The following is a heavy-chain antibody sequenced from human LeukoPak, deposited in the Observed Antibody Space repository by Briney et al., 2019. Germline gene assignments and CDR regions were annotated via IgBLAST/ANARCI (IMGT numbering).Heavy chain of an antibody. Sequence: GGSLRLSCAASGFTFSNAWMSWVRQAPGKGLEWVGRIKSKTDGGTTDYAAPVKGRFTISRDDSKNTLYLQMNSLKTEDTAVYYCTTEEWFGELRNAFDIWGQGTMVTVSS. CDR1: GFTFSNAW. V-gene: IGHV3-15*01. D-gene: IGHD3-10*01. CDR3: TTEEWFGELRNAFDI. CDR2: IKSKTDGGTT. J-gene: IGHJ3*02.